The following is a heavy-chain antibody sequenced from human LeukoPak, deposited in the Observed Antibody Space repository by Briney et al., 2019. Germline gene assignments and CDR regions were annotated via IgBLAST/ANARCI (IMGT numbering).Heavy chain of an antibody. D-gene: IGHD3-10*01. CDR1: VVSLSTSKMR. J-gene: IGHJ4*02. V-gene: IGHV2-70*04. CDR3: ASSGNPSFDY. CDR2: IDWDDDK. Sequence: SGPALVKPTQTLTLTFSFPVVSLSTSKMRVNWIRDPPGKALEWLARIDWDDDKFYSASLKTRLTISKDTSKNQVVLTMTNMDPVDTATYYCASSGNPSFDYWGQGTLVTVSS.